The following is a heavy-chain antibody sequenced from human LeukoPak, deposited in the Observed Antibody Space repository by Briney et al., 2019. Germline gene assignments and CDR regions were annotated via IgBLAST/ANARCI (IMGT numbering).Heavy chain of an antibody. CDR2: IYYSGST. CDR3: AREATDLWLFDY. J-gene: IGHJ4*02. D-gene: IGHD5-12*01. V-gene: IGHV4-39*07. CDR1: GGSISSSSYY. Sequence: SETLSLTCTVSGGSISSSSYYWGWIRQPPGKGLEWIGSIYYSGSTYYNPFLKSRVTISVDTSKNQFSLKLSSVTAADTAVYYCAREATDLWLFDYWGQGTLVTVSS.